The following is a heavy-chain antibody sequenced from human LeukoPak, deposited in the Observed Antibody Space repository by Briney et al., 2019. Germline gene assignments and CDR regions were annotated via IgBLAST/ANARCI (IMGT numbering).Heavy chain of an antibody. J-gene: IGHJ4*02. V-gene: IGHV1-3*01. D-gene: IGHD3-10*01. CDR2: INAGSGDT. CDR1: GYSFTTSA. CDR3: ARDQSLGSYPDY. Sequence: ASVKLSCKASGYSFTTSAMHWVRQAPGQRLEWMGWINAGSGDTKYSQKFQGRVTFTRDTSASTAYMDLSSLRFEDTAVYFCARDQSLGSYPDYWGQGTLVTVSS.